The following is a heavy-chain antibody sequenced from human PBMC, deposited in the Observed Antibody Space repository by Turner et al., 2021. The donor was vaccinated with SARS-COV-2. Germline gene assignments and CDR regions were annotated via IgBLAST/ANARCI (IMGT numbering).Heavy chain of an antibody. D-gene: IGHD1-26*01. CDR2: ISSSSSYI. V-gene: IGHV3-21*01. CDR1: GFSFSAYR. CDR3: ARDLRSGSFPY. Sequence: EVQLVESGGGLVTPGGSLRLSCAASGFSFSAYRMTWVRQAPGKGVEWVSSISSSSSYIYYADSVKGRFTISRDNAKNSLYLQMNSLRAEDTAVYYCARDLRSGSFPYWGQGTLVTVSS. J-gene: IGHJ4*02.